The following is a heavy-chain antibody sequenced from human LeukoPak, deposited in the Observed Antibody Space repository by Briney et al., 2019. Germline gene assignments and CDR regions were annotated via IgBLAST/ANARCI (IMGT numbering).Heavy chain of an antibody. CDR1: GFTFSSYA. CDR3: AKHAKFYYDSSGYLDY. Sequence: GRSLRLSCAASGFTFSSYAMSWVRQAPGKGLEWVSAISTTGGSTDYADSVKGRFTISRDNSKNTLYLQMNSLRAEDTAVYYCAKHAKFYYDSSGYLDYWGQGTLVTVSS. CDR2: ISTTGGST. J-gene: IGHJ4*02. V-gene: IGHV3-23*01. D-gene: IGHD3-22*01.